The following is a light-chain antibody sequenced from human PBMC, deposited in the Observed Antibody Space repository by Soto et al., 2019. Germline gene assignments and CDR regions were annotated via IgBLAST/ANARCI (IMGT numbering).Light chain of an antibody. Sequence: QSALTQPASVSGSPGQSIALSCTGTSSDVGAYNYVSWYQQPPGKAPKLMIYDVSNRPSGVSDRFSGSKSGNTASLTISGLQNEDEADYYCKSYTTTSTYVFGTGTKVT. CDR2: DVS. CDR3: KSYTTTSTYV. J-gene: IGLJ1*01. CDR1: SSDVGAYNY. V-gene: IGLV2-14*01.